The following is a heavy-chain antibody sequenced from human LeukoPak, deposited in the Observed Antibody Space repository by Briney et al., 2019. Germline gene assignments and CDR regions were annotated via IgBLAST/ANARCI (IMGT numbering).Heavy chain of an antibody. CDR3: ARGGALGYCSGGSCYSSDY. J-gene: IGHJ4*02. CDR2: IYYSGST. V-gene: IGHV4-59*01. CDR1: GGSISSYY. D-gene: IGHD2-15*01. Sequence: SETLSLTCTVSGGSISSYYWSRIRQPPGKGLEWIGYIYYSGSTNYNPSLKSRVTISVDTSKNQFSLKLSSVTAADTAVYYCARGGALGYCSGGSCYSSDYWGQGTLVTVSS.